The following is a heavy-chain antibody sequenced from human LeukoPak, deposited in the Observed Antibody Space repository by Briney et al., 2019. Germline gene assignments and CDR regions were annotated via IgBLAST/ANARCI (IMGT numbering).Heavy chain of an antibody. Sequence: SGGSLRLSCAASGFTFSSYDMHWVRQAPGKGLEWVAVISYDEINKYYADSVKGRFTISRDNSKNTLYLQMNSLRAEDTAVYYCAKDRHYSSNVFDYWGQGTLVTVSS. CDR3: AKDRHYSSNVFDY. V-gene: IGHV3-30*18. CDR2: ISYDEINK. J-gene: IGHJ4*02. CDR1: GFTFSSYD. D-gene: IGHD3-10*01.